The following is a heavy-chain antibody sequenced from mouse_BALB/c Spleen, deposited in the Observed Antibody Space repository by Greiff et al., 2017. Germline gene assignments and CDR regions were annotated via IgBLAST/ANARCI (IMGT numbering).Heavy chain of an antibody. CDR3: ARDGRLYAMDY. CDR1: GFTFSDFY. CDR2: SRNKANDYTT. Sequence: EVKVVESGGGLVQPGGSLRLSCATSGFTFSDFYMEWVRQPPGKRLEWIAASRNKANDYTTEYSASVKGRFIVSRDTSQSILYLQMNALRAEDTAIYYCARDGRLYAMDYWGQGTSVTVSS. J-gene: IGHJ4*01. V-gene: IGHV7-1*02.